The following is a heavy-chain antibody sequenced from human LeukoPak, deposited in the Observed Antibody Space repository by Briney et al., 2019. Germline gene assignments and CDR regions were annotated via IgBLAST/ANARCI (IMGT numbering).Heavy chain of an antibody. CDR1: GFTVSSNY. D-gene: IGHD3-22*01. CDR3: ASGYYDSSGYYPFDY. CDR2: IYSGGST. V-gene: IGHV3-66*01. J-gene: IGHJ4*02. Sequence: GVSLRLSCAASGFTVSSNYLSWVRQAPGKGLEWVSVIYSGGSTYYADSVKGRFTISRDNSKNTLYLQMNSLRAEDTAVYYCASGYYDSSGYYPFDYWGQGTLVTVSS.